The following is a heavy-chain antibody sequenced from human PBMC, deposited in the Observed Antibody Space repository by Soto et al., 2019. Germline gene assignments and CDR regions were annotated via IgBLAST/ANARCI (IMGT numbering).Heavy chain of an antibody. CDR3: GTGSCCSAENTLDY. J-gene: IGHJ4*02. Sequence: GSLRLSCAASGISFSNAWMSWVRQAPGKGLEWVGRIYSRTDGGTVDYAAPVRGRFTISRDDSKNTVYLQMNSLQTEDTAVYYCGTGSCCSAENTLDYWGQGTLVTVSS. V-gene: IGHV3-15*01. CDR1: GISFSNAW. D-gene: IGHD2-2*01. CDR2: IYSRTDGGTV.